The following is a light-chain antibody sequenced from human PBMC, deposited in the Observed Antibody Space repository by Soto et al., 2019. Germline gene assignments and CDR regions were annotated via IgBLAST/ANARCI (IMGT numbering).Light chain of an antibody. CDR1: QSISSY. Sequence: DIQMTQSPSSLSASVRDRVTITCRASQSISSYLNWYQQKPGKAPKLLIYAASSLQSGVPSRFSGSGSGTDFTLTVSSLQPEDFATHFCQQSYSTPRTFGQGTKVEVK. CDR3: QQSYSTPRT. V-gene: IGKV1-39*01. CDR2: AAS. J-gene: IGKJ1*01.